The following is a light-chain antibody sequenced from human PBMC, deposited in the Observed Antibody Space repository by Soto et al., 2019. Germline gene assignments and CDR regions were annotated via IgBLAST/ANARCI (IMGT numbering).Light chain of an antibody. Sequence: EIVLTQSPGTLSLSPVERATLSCRASQSVSSNFLAWYQEKLGQAPRLLIYAASTRATGVPARFTGSGSGTDFTLTINRLEPEDSAVYYCQHYGRSPTFGPGTKVDIK. CDR2: AAS. V-gene: IGKV3-20*01. CDR3: QHYGRSPT. J-gene: IGKJ1*01. CDR1: QSVSSNF.